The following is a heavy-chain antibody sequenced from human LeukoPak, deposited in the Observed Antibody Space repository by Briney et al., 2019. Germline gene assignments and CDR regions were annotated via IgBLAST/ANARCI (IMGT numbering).Heavy chain of an antibody. D-gene: IGHD3-22*01. V-gene: IGHV3-21*01. Sequence: PGGSLRLSCAASGFTFSIYSMNWVRQAPGRGLEWVSSISGSSGYIYYADSVKGRFTISRDNAKNSLYLQMTSLRDEDTALYYCARDPYEGSVPRYFDIWGQGTMVTVSS. CDR3: ARDPYEGSVPRYFDI. CDR1: GFTFSIYS. J-gene: IGHJ3*02. CDR2: ISGSSGYI.